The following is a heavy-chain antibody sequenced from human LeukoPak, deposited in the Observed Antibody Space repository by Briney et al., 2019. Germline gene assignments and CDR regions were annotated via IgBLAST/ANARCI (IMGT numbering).Heavy chain of an antibody. Sequence: SETLSLTCAVYGGSFSGYYWNWIRQPPGKGLEWIGEINHSGSTNYNPSLKSRVTISVDTSKNQFSLKLSSVTAADTAVYYCARKPSGYCSGGSCYSDEFFDYWGQGTLVTVSS. J-gene: IGHJ4*02. CDR2: INHSGST. V-gene: IGHV4-34*01. D-gene: IGHD2-15*01. CDR1: GGSFSGYY. CDR3: ARKPSGYCSGGSCYSDEFFDY.